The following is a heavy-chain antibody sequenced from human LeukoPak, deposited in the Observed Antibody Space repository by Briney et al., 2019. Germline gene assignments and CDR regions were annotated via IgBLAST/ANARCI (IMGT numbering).Heavy chain of an antibody. V-gene: IGHV1-2*02. CDR2: INPSSGAT. D-gene: IGHD6-6*01. CDR3: ARGWQINSSGGFVDP. J-gene: IGHJ5*02. Sequence: ASVKVSCKASGYTFAGYYMHWVRQAPGQGLEWMGWINPSSGATIYAQKFQGRVTMTRDTFTTTAYMEINSLVSDDTAVYYCARGWQINSSGGFVDPWGQGTLVTVSS. CDR1: GYTFAGYY.